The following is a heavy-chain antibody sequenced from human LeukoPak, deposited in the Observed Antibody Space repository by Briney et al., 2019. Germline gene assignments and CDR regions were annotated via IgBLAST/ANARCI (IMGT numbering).Heavy chain of an antibody. Sequence: SSVKVSCKASGGTFISYAISWVRQAPGQGVEWMGRIIPIFGTANYAQKFQGRVTITTDESTSTAYMELSSLRSEDTAVYYCARGYCSSTSCLSPFDYWGQGTLVTVSS. CDR3: ARGYCSSTSCLSPFDY. V-gene: IGHV1-69*05. CDR1: GGTFISYA. D-gene: IGHD2-2*01. J-gene: IGHJ4*02. CDR2: IIPIFGTA.